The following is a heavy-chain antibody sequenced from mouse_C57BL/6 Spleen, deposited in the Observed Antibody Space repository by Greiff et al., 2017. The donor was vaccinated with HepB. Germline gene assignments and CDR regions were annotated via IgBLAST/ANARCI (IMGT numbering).Heavy chain of an antibody. J-gene: IGHJ4*01. Sequence: QVQLKQPGAELVKPGASVKLSCKASGYTFTSYWMQWVKQRPGQGLEWIGEIDPSDSYTNYNQKFKGKATLTVDTSSSTAYMQLSSLTSEDSAVYYCARFPHYDYDRYAMDYWGQGTSVTVSS. CDR1: GYTFTSYW. V-gene: IGHV1-50*01. D-gene: IGHD2-4*01. CDR3: ARFPHYDYDRYAMDY. CDR2: IDPSDSYT.